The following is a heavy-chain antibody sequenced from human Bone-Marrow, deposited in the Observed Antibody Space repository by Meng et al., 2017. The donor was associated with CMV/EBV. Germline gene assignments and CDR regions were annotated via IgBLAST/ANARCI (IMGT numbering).Heavy chain of an antibody. D-gene: IGHD3-22*01. V-gene: IGHV3-15*01. J-gene: IGHJ4*02. CDR1: GFTFSSYS. CDR3: TTDTSGYVY. Sequence: GESLKISCAASGFTFSSYSMNWVRQAPGKGLEWVGRIKSKTDGGTIDYAAPVKARFTISRDDSKNTLYVQMNSLKTEDTAVYYCTTDTSGYVYWGQGTLVTVSS. CDR2: IKSKTDGGTI.